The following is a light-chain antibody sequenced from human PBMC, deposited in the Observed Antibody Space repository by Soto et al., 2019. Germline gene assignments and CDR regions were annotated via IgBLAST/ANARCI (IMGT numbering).Light chain of an antibody. J-gene: IGKJ3*01. Sequence: EIVLTQSPATLSLSPGERATLSCRASQSINRHLAWYRQKPGQAPRLLIYDASNRATGIPARFSGSGSGTDFTLTISSLEPEDFAVYYCQQYGSSPFTFGPGTKVDIK. CDR1: QSINRH. CDR3: QQYGSSPFT. CDR2: DAS. V-gene: IGKV3-11*01.